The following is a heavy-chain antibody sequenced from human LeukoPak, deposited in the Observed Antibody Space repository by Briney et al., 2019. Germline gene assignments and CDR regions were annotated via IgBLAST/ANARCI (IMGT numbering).Heavy chain of an antibody. V-gene: IGHV4-31*03. CDR1: GDSISSGGNY. CDR3: ARWGNSGYASGYFDY. D-gene: IGHD5-12*01. Sequence: SETLSLTCTVSGDSISSGGNYWSWLRQHPGKGLEWIGYIYYSGSTYYNPSLKSRLTISVDTSKNQFSLKLNSVTAADTAVYYCARWGNSGYASGYFDYWGQGTLVTVSS. J-gene: IGHJ4*02. CDR2: IYYSGST.